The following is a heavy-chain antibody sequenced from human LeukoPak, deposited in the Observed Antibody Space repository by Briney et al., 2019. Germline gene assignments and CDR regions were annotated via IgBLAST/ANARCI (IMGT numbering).Heavy chain of an antibody. V-gene: IGHV3-23*01. CDR3: AKTYYYDSSGYYYNPSPGYYFDY. J-gene: IGHJ4*02. CDR1: GFTFSSYA. CDR2: ISGSGGST. D-gene: IGHD3-22*01. Sequence: GGSLRLSCAASGFTFSSYAMSWVRQAPGKGLEWVSAISGSGGSTYYADSVKGRFTISRDNSKNTLYLQMNSLRAEDTAVYYCAKTYYYDSSGYYYNPSPGYYFDYWGQGTLVTVSS.